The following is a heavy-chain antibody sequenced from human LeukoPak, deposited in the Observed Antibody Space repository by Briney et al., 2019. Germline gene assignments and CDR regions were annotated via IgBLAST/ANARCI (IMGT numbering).Heavy chain of an antibody. V-gene: IGHV3-30-3*01. D-gene: IGHD5-12*01. CDR3: ARGGYSAYLFDY. CDR2: VSYDGSNK. Sequence: PGGSLRLSCVVSGFTFRTYAMHWVRQAPGKGLEWVAVVSYDGSNKYYADSVQGRFTISRDNSRNTLHLQMNSLRAEDTAVYYCARGGYSAYLFDYWGQGTLVTVSS. J-gene: IGHJ4*02. CDR1: GFTFRTYA.